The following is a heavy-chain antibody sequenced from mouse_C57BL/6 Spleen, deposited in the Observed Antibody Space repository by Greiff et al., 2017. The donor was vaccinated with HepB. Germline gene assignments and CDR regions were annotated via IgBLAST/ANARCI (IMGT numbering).Heavy chain of an antibody. CDR2: INPNNGGT. V-gene: IGHV1-26*01. Sequence: VQLQQSGPELVKPGASVKISCKASGYTFTDYYMNWVKQSHGKSLEWIGDINPNNGGTSYNQKFKGKATLTVDKSSSTAYMELRSLTSEDSAVYYCARRIYYDYDGDAMDYWGQGTSVTVSS. CDR1: GYTFTDYY. CDR3: ARRIYYDYDGDAMDY. D-gene: IGHD2-4*01. J-gene: IGHJ4*01.